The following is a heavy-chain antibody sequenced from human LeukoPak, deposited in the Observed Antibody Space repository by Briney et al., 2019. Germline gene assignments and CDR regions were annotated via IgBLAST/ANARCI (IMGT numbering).Heavy chain of an antibody. D-gene: IGHD3-22*01. Sequence: SETLSLTCTVSGGSVTRASNYWTWIRQPPGKGLEWIGYIYFSGDTNYNPSLKNRVTISLDTSKNHFSLELSSVTAADTAVYYCARADTYYYDSSGYPNGFDPWGQGTLVTVSS. CDR2: IYFSGDT. V-gene: IGHV4-61*03. CDR3: ARADTYYYDSSGYPNGFDP. CDR1: GGSVTRASNY. J-gene: IGHJ5*02.